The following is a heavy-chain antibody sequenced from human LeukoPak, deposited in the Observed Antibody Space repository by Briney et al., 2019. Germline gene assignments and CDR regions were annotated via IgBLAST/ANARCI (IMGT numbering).Heavy chain of an antibody. CDR3: ASNRGATALVY. J-gene: IGHJ4*02. V-gene: IGHV3-21*01. CDR1: GFTFSSYS. Sequence: GGSLRLSCAASGFTFSSYSMNWVRQAPGKGLEWVSSISSSSSYIYYADSVKGRFTISRDNAKNSLYLQMNSLRAEDTAVYYCASNRGATALVYWGQGTLVTVSS. D-gene: IGHD1-26*01. CDR2: ISSSSSYI.